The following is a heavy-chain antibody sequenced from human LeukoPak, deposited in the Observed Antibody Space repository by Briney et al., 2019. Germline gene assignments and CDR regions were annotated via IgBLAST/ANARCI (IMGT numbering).Heavy chain of an antibody. D-gene: IGHD5-24*01. CDR1: GFTFSYAW. Sequence: PGGSLRLSCAASGFTFSYAWMTWVRQAPGKGLEWVSVISAGGGTKDYADSVRGRFTVSRDNSRNTLFLQMNSLRAEDTAIYYCAKDQEGYHRPIDYWGQGTLVTVSS. CDR2: ISAGGGTK. V-gene: IGHV3-23*01. CDR3: AKDQEGYHRPIDY. J-gene: IGHJ4*02.